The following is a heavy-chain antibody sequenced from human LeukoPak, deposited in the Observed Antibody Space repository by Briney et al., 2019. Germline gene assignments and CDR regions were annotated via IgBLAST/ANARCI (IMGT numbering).Heavy chain of an antibody. CDR2: ISGSGGNT. Sequence: PGGSLRLSCVASGFTFSSYAMNWVRQAPGKGLEWVSLISGSGGNTYYADSVKGRFTISRDNSKNTLYLQMNSLRAEGTALYSCFGGSGYNSDYWGQGTLVTVSP. D-gene: IGHD3-22*01. CDR1: GFTFSSYA. CDR3: FGGSGYNSDY. J-gene: IGHJ4*02. V-gene: IGHV3-23*01.